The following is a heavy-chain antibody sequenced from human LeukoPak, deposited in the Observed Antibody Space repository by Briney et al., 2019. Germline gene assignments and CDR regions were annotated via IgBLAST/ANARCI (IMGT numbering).Heavy chain of an antibody. D-gene: IGHD3-10*01. CDR2: IYWDDDK. CDR3: AHAISMDRGVIIPNWSDP. J-gene: IGHJ5*02. CDR1: GFSLGTSGVG. Sequence: SGPTLLHPTQTLTLTCTFSGFSLGTSGVGVGWIRQPPGKALEWLSLIYWDDDKRYSPSLKSRITITKDTSKNQVVLTMTNMDLVDTATYYCAHAISMDRGVIIPNWSDPWGQGTLVTVSS. V-gene: IGHV2-5*02.